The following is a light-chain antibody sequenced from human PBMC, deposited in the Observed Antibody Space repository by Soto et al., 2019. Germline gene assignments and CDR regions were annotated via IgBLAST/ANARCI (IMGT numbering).Light chain of an antibody. CDR3: QQYNDYSRT. CDR2: KAS. CDR1: QSISNW. Sequence: DIQMTQSPSTLSASVGDRVIITCRASQSISNWLAWYQQKPGKAPKLLIYKASSLESGVPSRFSGSGSGTEFTLTISSLQPDDFATYYCQQYNDYSRTFGQGTKVEIK. J-gene: IGKJ1*01. V-gene: IGKV1-5*03.